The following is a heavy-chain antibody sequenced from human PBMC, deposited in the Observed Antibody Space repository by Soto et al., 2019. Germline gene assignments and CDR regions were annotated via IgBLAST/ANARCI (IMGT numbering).Heavy chain of an antibody. CDR2: IGPYNGNT. D-gene: IGHD2-15*01. J-gene: IGHJ2*01. CDR1: GYTFNNYG. V-gene: IGHV1-18*01. CDR3: ARCYCSVGSCYTCWHCDL. Sequence: QVQLVQSGAEVKKPGASVKVSCKASGYTFNNYGISWVRQAPGQGLEWMGWIGPYNGNTDHAQNFQGRVTMTTDTSTNTAYMELRSLRSDDTALYYCARCYCSVGSCYTCWHCDLWVRGTLVTVSS.